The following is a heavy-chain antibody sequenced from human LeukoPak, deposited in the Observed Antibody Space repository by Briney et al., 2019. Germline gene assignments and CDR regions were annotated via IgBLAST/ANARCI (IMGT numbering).Heavy chain of an antibody. Sequence: SVKVSCKASGGTFSSYAISWVRQAPGQGLERMGRIIPILGIANYAQKFQGRVTITADKSTSTAYMELSSLRSEDTAVYYCARGQWLVPSGNWFDPWGQGTLVTVSS. CDR2: IIPILGIA. J-gene: IGHJ5*02. CDR3: ARGQWLVPSGNWFDP. CDR1: GGTFSSYA. V-gene: IGHV1-69*04. D-gene: IGHD6-19*01.